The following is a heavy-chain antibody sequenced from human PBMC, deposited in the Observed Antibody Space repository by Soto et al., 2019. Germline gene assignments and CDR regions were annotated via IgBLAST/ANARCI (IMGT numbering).Heavy chain of an antibody. CDR2: IYYSGST. Sequence: PSETLSLTCTVSGGSISSSSYYWGWIRQPPGKGLEWIGSIYYSGSTYYNPSLKSRVTISVDTSKNQFSLKLSSVTAADTAVYYCARSKGDYGEYWSQGMLVTVS. D-gene: IGHD4-17*01. J-gene: IGHJ4*02. CDR1: GGSISSSSYY. CDR3: ARSKGDYGEY. V-gene: IGHV4-39*07.